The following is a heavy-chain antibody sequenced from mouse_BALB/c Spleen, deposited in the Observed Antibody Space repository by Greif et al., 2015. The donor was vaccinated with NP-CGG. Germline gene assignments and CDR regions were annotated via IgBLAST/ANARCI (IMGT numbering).Heavy chain of an antibody. Sequence: VQLQESGPELVKPGASVKISCKASGYSFTIYYIHWVKQRPGQGLEWIGWIFPGSGSTKYNEKFKGKATLTADTSSSTAYMQLSSLTSEDSAVYFCARSITTGFAYWGQGTLVTVSA. D-gene: IGHD2-4*01. V-gene: IGHV1-66*01. CDR3: ARSITTGFAY. CDR2: IFPGSGST. CDR1: GYSFTIYY. J-gene: IGHJ3*01.